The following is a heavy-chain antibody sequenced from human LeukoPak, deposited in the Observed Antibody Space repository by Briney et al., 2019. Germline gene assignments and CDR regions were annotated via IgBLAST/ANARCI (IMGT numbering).Heavy chain of an antibody. D-gene: IGHD6-13*01. CDR1: GFTFSSYS. CDR2: ISSSSSTI. V-gene: IGHV3-48*01. CDR3: ARVRGPIAAAGFNDY. J-gene: IGHJ4*02. Sequence: GGSLRLSCAASGFTFSSYSMNWVRQAPGKGLEWVSYISSSSSTIYYADSVKGRFTISRDNAKNSLYLQMNSLRAEDTAVYYCARVRGPIAAAGFNDYWGQETLVTVSS.